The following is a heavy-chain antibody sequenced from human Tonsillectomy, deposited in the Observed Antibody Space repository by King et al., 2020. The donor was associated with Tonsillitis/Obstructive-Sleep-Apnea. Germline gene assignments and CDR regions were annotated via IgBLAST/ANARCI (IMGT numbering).Heavy chain of an antibody. V-gene: IGHV4-59*01. CDR1: GGSISSYY. D-gene: IGHD3-3*01. J-gene: IGHJ5*02. CDR3: ARGDDFWRGYHEWGWFDP. Sequence: QLQESGPGLVKPSETLSLTCTVSGGSISSYYWSWIRQPPGKGLEWIGYIYYSGSTNYNPSLKSRVTISVDTSKNQFSLKLSSVTAADTAVYYCARGDDFWRGYHEWGWFDPWGQGTLVTVSA. CDR2: IYYSGST.